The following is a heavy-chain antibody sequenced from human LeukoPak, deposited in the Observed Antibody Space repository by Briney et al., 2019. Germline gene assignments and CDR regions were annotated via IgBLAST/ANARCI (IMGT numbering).Heavy chain of an antibody. CDR2: IYHSGST. D-gene: IGHD4-17*01. V-gene: IGHV4-38-2*02. CDR3: ARAPRAYGDYAEWFDP. CDR1: GYSISSGYY. Sequence: SETLSLTCTVSGYSISSGYYWGWIRQPPGKGLEWIGSIYHSGSTYYNPSLKSRVTISVDTSKNQFSLKLSSVTAADTAVYYCARAPRAYGDYAEWFDPWGQGTLVTVSS. J-gene: IGHJ5*02.